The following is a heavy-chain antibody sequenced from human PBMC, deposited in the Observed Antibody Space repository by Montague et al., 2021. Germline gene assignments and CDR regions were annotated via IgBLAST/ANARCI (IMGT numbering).Heavy chain of an antibody. V-gene: IGHV6-1*01. CDR2: TYCRSKWYY. Sequence: CAISGDSVSSNSAAWNWIRQSPSRGPEWLGRTYCRSKWYYDHAVSVKSRITIHPDTSKNQFSLQLNSVTPEDTAVYHCTRSITVVRGLLFDPRGQGTLVTVSS. CDR1: GDSVSSNSAA. CDR3: TRSITVVRGLLFDP. D-gene: IGHD3-10*01. J-gene: IGHJ5*02.